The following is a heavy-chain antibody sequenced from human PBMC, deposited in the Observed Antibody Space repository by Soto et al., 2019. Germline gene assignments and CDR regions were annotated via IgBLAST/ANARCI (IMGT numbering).Heavy chain of an antibody. J-gene: IGHJ4*02. CDR1: GGSISSYY. CDR3: ASSPEGYDYGDQLFDY. CDR2: IYYSGST. Sequence: SETLSLTCTVSGGSISSYYWSWIRQPPGKGLEWIGYIYYSGSTNYNPSLKSRVTISVDTSKNQFSLKLSSVTAADTAVYYCASSPEGYDYGDQLFDYWGQGTLVTVSS. D-gene: IGHD4-17*01. V-gene: IGHV4-59*01.